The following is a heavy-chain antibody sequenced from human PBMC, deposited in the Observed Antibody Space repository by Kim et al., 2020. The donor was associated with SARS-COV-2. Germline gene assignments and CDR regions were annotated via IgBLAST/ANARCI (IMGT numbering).Heavy chain of an antibody. V-gene: IGHV5-51*01. CDR2: IYPGDSDT. CDR3: ARRGSSGDGYIGDAFDI. J-gene: IGHJ3*02. Sequence: GESLKISCKGSGYSFTSYWIGWVRQMPGKGLKWMGIIYPGDSDTRYSPSFQGQVTISADKSISTAYLQWSSLKASDTAMYYCARRGSSGDGYIGDAFDIWGQGTMVTVSS. D-gene: IGHD5-12*01. CDR1: GYSFTSYW.